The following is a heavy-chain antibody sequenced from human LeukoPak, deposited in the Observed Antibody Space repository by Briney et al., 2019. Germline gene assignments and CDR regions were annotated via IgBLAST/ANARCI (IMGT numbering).Heavy chain of an antibody. J-gene: IGHJ4*02. CDR1: GFTLSSYE. D-gene: IGHD2-15*01. CDR3: ARGPHCSGGSCSRSFDY. CDR2: IDYSGGST. V-gene: IGHV3-23*01. Sequence: GGSLRLSCTASGFTLSSYEMSWIRQAPGKGLEWVSSIDYSGGSTYYADSVKGRFTISRDNSKNTLYLQLNSLRAEDTAVYYCARGPHCSGGSCSRSFDYWGQGTLVTVSS.